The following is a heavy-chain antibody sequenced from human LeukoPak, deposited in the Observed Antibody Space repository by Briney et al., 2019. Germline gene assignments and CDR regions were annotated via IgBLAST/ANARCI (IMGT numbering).Heavy chain of an antibody. CDR2: ISYDGSNK. J-gene: IGHJ6*04. V-gene: IGHV3-30*04. CDR1: GFTFSSYA. CDR3: ARDRYPYPGIAAADTCMDV. D-gene: IGHD6-13*01. Sequence: PGGSLRLSCAASGFTFSSYAMHWVRQAPGKGLEWVAVISYDGSNKYYADSVKGRFTISRDNSKNTLYLQMNSLRAEDTAVYYCARDRYPYPGIAAADTCMDVWGKGTTVTVSS.